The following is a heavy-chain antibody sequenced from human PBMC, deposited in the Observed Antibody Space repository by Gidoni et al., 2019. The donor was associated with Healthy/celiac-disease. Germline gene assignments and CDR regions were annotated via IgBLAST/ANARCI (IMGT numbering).Heavy chain of an antibody. D-gene: IGHD1-26*01. CDR3: ARVSGAWEPFDY. V-gene: IGHV3-30*04. J-gene: IGHJ4*02. Sequence: QVQLVESGGGVVQPGRSLRLSCAASGFTFSSYAMHWVRQAPGKGLEWVAVISYDGSNKYYADSVKGRFTISRDNSKNTLYLQMNSLRAEDTAVYYCARVSGAWEPFDYWGQGTLVTVSS. CDR2: ISYDGSNK. CDR1: GFTFSSYA.